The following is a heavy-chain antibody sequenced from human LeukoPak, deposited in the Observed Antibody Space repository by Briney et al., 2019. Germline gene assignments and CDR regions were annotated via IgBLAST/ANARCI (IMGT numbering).Heavy chain of an antibody. CDR2: IYYSGST. V-gene: IGHV4-30-4*01. J-gene: IGHJ4*02. Sequence: PSETLSLTCTVSGGSISSGDYYWSWIRQPPGKGLEWIGYIYYSGSTYYNPSLKSRVTISVDTSKNQFSLKLSSVTAADTAVYYCARVAVVTYESYFDYWGQGTLVTVSS. D-gene: IGHD2-21*02. CDR3: ARVAVVTYESYFDY. CDR1: GGSISSGDYY.